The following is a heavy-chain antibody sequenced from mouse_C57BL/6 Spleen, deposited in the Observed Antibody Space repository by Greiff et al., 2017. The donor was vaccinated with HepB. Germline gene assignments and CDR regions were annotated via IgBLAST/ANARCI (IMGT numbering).Heavy chain of an antibody. J-gene: IGHJ3*01. CDR2: ISYDGSN. D-gene: IGHD2-4*01. CDR3: ARSSNYDSCAY. CDR1: GYSITSGYY. V-gene: IGHV3-6*01. Sequence: EVKLQESGPGLVKPSQSLSLTCSVTGYSITSGYYWTWIRQFPGNKLEWMGYISYDGSNNYNPSLKNRISITRDPSKNQFFLKLNSVTTEDTATYYCARSSNYDSCAYWGQVTLVTVSA.